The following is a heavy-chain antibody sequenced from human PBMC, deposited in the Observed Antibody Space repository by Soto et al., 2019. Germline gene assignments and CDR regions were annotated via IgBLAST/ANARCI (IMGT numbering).Heavy chain of an antibody. V-gene: IGHV3-23*01. D-gene: IGHD3-16*01. J-gene: IGHJ4*02. CDR3: ASTFYTGSLRGYFDH. CDR2: ISGDGDDT. CDR1: GFTFSSYA. Sequence: GGSLRLSCAASGFTFSSYAMSWVRQAPGKGLEWVSVISGDGDDTYHAGSVRGRFTISRDNSKNTVYLQMNSLRAEDTAVYYCASTFYTGSLRGYFDHWGQGALVTVSS.